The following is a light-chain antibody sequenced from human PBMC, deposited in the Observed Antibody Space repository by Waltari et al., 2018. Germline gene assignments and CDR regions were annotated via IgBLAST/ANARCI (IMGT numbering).Light chain of an antibody. CDR2: EGS. J-gene: IGLJ3*02. V-gene: IGLV2-23*01. CDR1: SSDVGSYNL. CDR3: CSYAGSNTWV. Sequence: QSALTQPASVSGSPGQSITISCTGTSSDVGSYNLVSWYQHHPGKAPKLMIYEGSKRPSGFSNRFSGSKSGNTASLTISGLQAEDEADYYCCSYAGSNTWVFGEGTKLTVL.